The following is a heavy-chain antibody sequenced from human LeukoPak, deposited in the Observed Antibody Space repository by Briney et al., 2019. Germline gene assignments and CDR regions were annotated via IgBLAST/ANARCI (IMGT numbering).Heavy chain of an antibody. J-gene: IGHJ4*02. CDR1: GYTFTSYY. V-gene: IGHV1-24*01. Sequence: ASVKVSCKASGYTFTSYYMHWVRQAPGKGLEWMRGFDPEDGETIYAQKFQGRVTMTEDTSTDTAYMELSSLRSEDTAVYYCATDLENSNSLFDYWGQGTLVTVSS. D-gene: IGHD4-11*01. CDR3: ATDLENSNSLFDY. CDR2: FDPEDGET.